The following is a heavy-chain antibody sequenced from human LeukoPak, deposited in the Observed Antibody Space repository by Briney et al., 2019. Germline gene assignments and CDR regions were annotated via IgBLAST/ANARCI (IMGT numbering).Heavy chain of an antibody. V-gene: IGHV3-7*01. CDR1: GFTFRTYW. Sequence: GGSLRLSCAASGFTFRTYWMTWVRQAPGKGLEWVANINEDGSAQYYMDSVEGRFTISRDNAKNSLYLQVNTLRPEDTAVYYCATHNRFRFEYWGQGTLVTVRS. CDR3: ATHNRFRFEY. D-gene: IGHD1-1*01. J-gene: IGHJ4*02. CDR2: INEDGSAQ.